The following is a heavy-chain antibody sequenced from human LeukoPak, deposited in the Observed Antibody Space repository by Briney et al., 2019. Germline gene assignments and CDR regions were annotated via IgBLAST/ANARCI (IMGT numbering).Heavy chain of an antibody. V-gene: IGHV4-59*08. CDR1: GGSISSYY. CDR2: IYYSGST. CDR3: ARRLLSGDSSAFDY. Sequence: SETLSLACTVSGGSISSYYWSWIRQPPGKGLEWIGCIYYSGSTNYNPSLKSRVTISVDTSKNQFSLKLSSVTAADTAVYYCARRLLSGDSSAFDYWGQGTLVTVSS. J-gene: IGHJ4*02. D-gene: IGHD3-22*01.